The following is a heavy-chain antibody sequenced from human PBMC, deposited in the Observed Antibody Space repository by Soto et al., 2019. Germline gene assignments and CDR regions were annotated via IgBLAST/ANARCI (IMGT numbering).Heavy chain of an antibody. CDR1: GFVFSDFQ. D-gene: IGHD3-16*01. CDR3: ARDNLAFQEAFDL. Sequence: TGGSLRLSCAASGFVFSDFQFNWVRQAPGGGLEWLSSITGTSAFTEYAESIEGRFTISRDNPNKLLFLHMDNLRPEDTAVYYCARDNLAFQEAFDLWGQGTLVTVSS. CDR2: ITGTSAFT. V-gene: IGHV3-21*01. J-gene: IGHJ4*02.